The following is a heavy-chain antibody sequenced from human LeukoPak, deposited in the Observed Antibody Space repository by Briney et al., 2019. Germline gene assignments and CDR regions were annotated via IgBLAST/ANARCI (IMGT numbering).Heavy chain of an antibody. CDR3: AKWSSIWHILDY. CDR1: GFHVNPHH. CDR2: IYSDGAT. D-gene: IGHD6-13*01. V-gene: IGHV3-66*01. Sequence: GSLRLSCTASGFHVNPHHRAWVPQAPGKGLECVSFIYSDGATKYADSVRGRFIISRDNSKSTLFLQMNSLRAEDTAVYYCAKWSSIWHILDYWGQGTLVTVSS. J-gene: IGHJ4*02.